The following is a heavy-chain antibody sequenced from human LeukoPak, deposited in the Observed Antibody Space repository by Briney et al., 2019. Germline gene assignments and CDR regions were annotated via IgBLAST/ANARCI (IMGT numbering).Heavy chain of an antibody. Sequence: PSEILSLTCAVYGGSFSGYYWSWIRQPPGKGLEWIGEINHSGSTNYNPSLKSRVTISLDTSENQFSLRLTSVTAADTATYYCARGFPAAGGYFYGSGSYPPRGMDVWGQGTTVTVSS. D-gene: IGHD3-10*01. CDR2: INHSGST. CDR3: ARGFPAAGGYFYGSGSYPPRGMDV. V-gene: IGHV4-34*01. J-gene: IGHJ6*02. CDR1: GGSFSGYY.